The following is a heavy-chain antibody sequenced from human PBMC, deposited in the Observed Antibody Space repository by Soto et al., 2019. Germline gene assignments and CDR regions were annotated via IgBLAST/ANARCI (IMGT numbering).Heavy chain of an antibody. CDR1: GFTFSSYA. V-gene: IGHV3-23*01. J-gene: IGHJ6*02. D-gene: IGHD2-15*01. Sequence: EVQLLESGGSVVQPGGSLRLSCAASGFTFSSYAMSWVRQAPGKGLEWVSAISGSGGSTYYADSVKGRFTISRDNSNNTLYLQMNSLRAEDTAVFYCAKRGYCSGGSCSYYYYYAMDVWGQGTTVTVSS. CDR2: ISGSGGST. CDR3: AKRGYCSGGSCSYYYYYAMDV.